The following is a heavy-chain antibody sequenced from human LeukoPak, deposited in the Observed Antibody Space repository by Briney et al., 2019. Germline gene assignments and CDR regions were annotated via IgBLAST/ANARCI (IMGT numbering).Heavy chain of an antibody. CDR2: IYSGGST. J-gene: IGHJ5*02. D-gene: IGHD1-14*01. Sequence: GGSLRLSCAASGFTVSSNYMSWVRQAPGKGLEWVSVIYSGGSTYYADSVKGRFTISRDNSKNTLYLQMNSLRAEDTAVYYCARSPYNPTRGWFDPWGQGTLVTVSS. CDR3: ARSPYNPTRGWFDP. CDR1: GFTVSSNY. V-gene: IGHV3-66*01.